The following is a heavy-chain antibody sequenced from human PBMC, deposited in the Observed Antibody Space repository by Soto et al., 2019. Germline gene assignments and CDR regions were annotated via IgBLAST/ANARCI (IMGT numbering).Heavy chain of an antibody. CDR1: GFTFSSYG. D-gene: IGHD5-18*01. J-gene: IGHJ4*02. Sequence: QVQLVESGGGVVQPGRSLRLSCAASGFTFSSYGMHWVRQAPGKGLEWVAVIWYDGSNKYSVDSVKGRFTISRDNSKNTLYRQMNSLRCEDTAVYYFARDSDTGREELDYWGQGTLVTVSS. CDR3: ARDSDTGREELDY. V-gene: IGHV3-33*01. CDR2: IWYDGSNK.